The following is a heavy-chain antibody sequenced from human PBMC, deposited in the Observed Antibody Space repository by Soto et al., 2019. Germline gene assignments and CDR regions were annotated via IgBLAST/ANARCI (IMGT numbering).Heavy chain of an antibody. D-gene: IGHD1-1*01. CDR3: AKAARTTTLYNFDF. V-gene: IGHV3-23*01. CDR1: GDTVSNFG. CDR2: ISDSGTTT. Sequence: GGCLRVACEAAGDTVSNFGMNWVRRAPGKGLEWVSVISDSGTTTFHADSVKGRFTVSRDNSKNTLYLQMNSLRAEDTAVYYCAKAARTTTLYNFDFWGPGTRVTVSS. J-gene: IGHJ4*02.